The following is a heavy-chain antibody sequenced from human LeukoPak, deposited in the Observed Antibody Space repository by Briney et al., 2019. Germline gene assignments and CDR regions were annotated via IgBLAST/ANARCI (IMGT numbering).Heavy chain of an antibody. J-gene: IGHJ4*02. Sequence: ASVKVSCKASGYTFTNYGISWVRQAPGQGLEWMGWISAYNGNTKYAQKLQGRVTMTTDTSTSAAYMELRSLRSDDTAVYYCAREHYGYYFDYWGQGTLVTVSS. D-gene: IGHD4-17*01. CDR3: AREHYGYYFDY. CDR1: GYTFTNYG. CDR2: ISAYNGNT. V-gene: IGHV1-18*01.